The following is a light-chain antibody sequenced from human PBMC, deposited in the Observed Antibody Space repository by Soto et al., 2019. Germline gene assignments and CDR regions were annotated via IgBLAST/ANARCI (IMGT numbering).Light chain of an antibody. Sequence: EIVLTQSPGTLSLSPGERATLSCRASQSVSSSYLAWYQQKPGQAPRLLIYGASSRATGIPDRFSGSGYGTNFTLTISRLEPEDCAVYYCQEFGNSPPYTFGQGTKLEIK. V-gene: IGKV3-20*01. J-gene: IGKJ2*01. CDR3: QEFGNSPPYT. CDR2: GAS. CDR1: QSVSSSY.